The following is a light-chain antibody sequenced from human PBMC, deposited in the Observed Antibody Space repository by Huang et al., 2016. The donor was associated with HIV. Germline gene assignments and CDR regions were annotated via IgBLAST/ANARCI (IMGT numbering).Light chain of an antibody. CDR2: DVS. CDR3: QQRSKWPLT. J-gene: IGKJ4*01. CDR1: QRIGPY. V-gene: IGKV3-11*01. Sequence: EIVLTQSPVTLSLSPGDRATLSCRASQRIGPYLAWYQQKSGQAPRLLIYDVSNRAAGVPARFSASGSETDFTLTIASLDPDDFAIYHCQQRSKWPLTFGGGTKVEMK.